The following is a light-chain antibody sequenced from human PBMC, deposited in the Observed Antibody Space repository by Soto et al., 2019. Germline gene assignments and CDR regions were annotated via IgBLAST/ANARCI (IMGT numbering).Light chain of an antibody. Sequence: QSALTQPASVSGSPGQSITISCTGTSSDVGAYNYVSWYQQHPGNAPKLIIYDVSNRPSGVSNRISGSKTGDTASLTISGLQAEDEAHYYCSSYTSSYTYVFGTGTKVTVL. J-gene: IGLJ1*01. CDR3: SSYTSSYTYV. CDR2: DVS. CDR1: SSDVGAYNY. V-gene: IGLV2-14*03.